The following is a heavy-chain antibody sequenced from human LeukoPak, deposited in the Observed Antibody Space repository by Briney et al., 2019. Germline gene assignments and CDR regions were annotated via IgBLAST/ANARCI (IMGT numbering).Heavy chain of an antibody. V-gene: IGHV3-73*01. D-gene: IGHD2-15*01. J-gene: IGHJ4*02. CDR2: IRSKANSYAT. CDR1: GFTFSGSA. CDR3: ARVGSEGGYYFDH. Sequence: GGSLKLSCAASGFTFSGSAMHWVRQASGKGLEWVGRIRSKANSYATAYAASVKGRFTISRDDSKNTAYLQMNSLKTEDTAVYYCARVGSEGGYYFDHWGQGTLVTVSS.